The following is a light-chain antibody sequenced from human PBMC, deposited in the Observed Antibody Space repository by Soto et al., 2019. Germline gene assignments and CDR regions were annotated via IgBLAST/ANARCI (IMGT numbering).Light chain of an antibody. CDR1: QSVSGSY. CDR3: QHFGTSPPYT. CDR2: GGS. V-gene: IGKV3-20*01. Sequence: EIVLTQSPGTLSLSPGERATLSCRAGQSVSGSYVAWFQQKPGQSPRLLIYGGSGRATGVPGRFSGSGSGTEFTLTISRLEPEDFVVYCCQHFGTSPPYTFGQGTKLEI. J-gene: IGKJ2*01.